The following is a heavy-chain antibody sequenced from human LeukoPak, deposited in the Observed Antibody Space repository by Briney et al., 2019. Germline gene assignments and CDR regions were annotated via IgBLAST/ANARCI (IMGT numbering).Heavy chain of an antibody. CDR3: AKAYDFWSGYSYYFDY. CDR1: GFTFSSYA. D-gene: IGHD3-3*01. V-gene: IGHV3-23*01. J-gene: IGHJ4*02. CDR2: MSGSGGST. Sequence: GGSLRLSCAASGFTFSSYAMSWVRQAPGKGLEWVSAMSGSGGSTYYADSVKGRFTISRDNSKNTLYLQMNSLRAEDTAVYYCAKAYDFWSGYSYYFDYWGQGTLVTVSS.